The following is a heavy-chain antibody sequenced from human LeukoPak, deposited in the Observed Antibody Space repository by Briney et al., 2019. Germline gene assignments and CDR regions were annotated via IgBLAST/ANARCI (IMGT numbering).Heavy chain of an antibody. CDR2: IRSKANSYST. J-gene: IGHJ3*02. Sequence: GGSLRLSCAASGFTFSGSAMHWVRQASGKGLEWVGRIRSKANSYSTAYAASVKGRFTISRDDSKNTAYLQMNSLKTEDTAVYYCTRLTGNHDAFDIWGQGTMVTVSS. CDR3: TRLTGNHDAFDI. V-gene: IGHV3-73*01. CDR1: GFTFSGSA.